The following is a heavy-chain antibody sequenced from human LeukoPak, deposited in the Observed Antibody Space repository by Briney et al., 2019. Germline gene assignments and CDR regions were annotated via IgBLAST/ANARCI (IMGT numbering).Heavy chain of an antibody. D-gene: IGHD3-22*01. CDR3: ARQKASDSWFDP. J-gene: IGHJ5*02. V-gene: IGHV5-51*01. CDR2: IFPGDSDV. CDR1: GFSFDTYW. Sequence: GESLKISCKGSGFSFDTYWIGWVRQMPGKGLEWMGMIFPGDSDVRKSPSFQGHVTISADRSISTAYLQWSSLKASDTAVYYCARQKASDSWFDPWGQGTLVTVSS.